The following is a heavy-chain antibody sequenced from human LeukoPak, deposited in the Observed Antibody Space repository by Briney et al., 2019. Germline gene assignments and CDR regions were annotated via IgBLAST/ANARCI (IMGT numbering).Heavy chain of an antibody. J-gene: IGHJ4*02. D-gene: IGHD3-10*01. V-gene: IGHV3-23*01. CDR1: GFTFSSYA. CDR3: AKTPPVRGVTLYYFDY. Sequence: HSGGSLRLSCAASGFTFSSYAMSWVRQAPGKGLEWVSAISGSGGSTYYADSVKGRFTISRDNSKNTLYLQMNSLRAEDTAVYYCAKTPPVRGVTLYYFDYWGQGTLVTVSS. CDR2: ISGSGGST.